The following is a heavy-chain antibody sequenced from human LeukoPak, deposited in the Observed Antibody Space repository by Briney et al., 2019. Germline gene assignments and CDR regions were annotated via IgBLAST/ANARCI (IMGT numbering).Heavy chain of an antibody. V-gene: IGHV4-34*01. CDR1: GGSFSGYY. J-gene: IGHJ4*01. CDR3: ATNGAWWLVRKKDSFDY. D-gene: IGHD6-19*01. Sequence: SETLSLTCAVYGGSFSGYYWSWIRQPPGKGLEWIGEINHSGSTNYNPSLKRRGTISVDTCKNQLSLKLSSVTAADEAVYYCATNGAWWLVRKKDSFDYWGQGTMVTVSS. CDR2: INHSGST.